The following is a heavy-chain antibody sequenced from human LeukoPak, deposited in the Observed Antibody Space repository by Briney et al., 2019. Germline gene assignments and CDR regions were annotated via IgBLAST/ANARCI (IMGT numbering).Heavy chain of an antibody. CDR2: ISGRSSTI. CDR1: GFTFSSYS. D-gene: IGHD3-10*01. CDR3: ARVRLDSGTYSLYY. Sequence: GGSLRLSCAASGFTFSSYSMNWVRQAPGKGLEWVSYISGRSSTIYYADSVKGRFTISRDNAENSLYLQVNSLRAEDTAVYYCARVRLDSGTYSLYYWGQGTLVTVSS. J-gene: IGHJ4*02. V-gene: IGHV3-48*01.